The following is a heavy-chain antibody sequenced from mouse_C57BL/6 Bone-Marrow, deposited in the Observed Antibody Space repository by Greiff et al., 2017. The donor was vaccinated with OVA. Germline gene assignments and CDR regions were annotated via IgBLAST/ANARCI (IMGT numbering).Heavy chain of an antibody. D-gene: IGHD1-1*01. CDR2: ISYDGSN. V-gene: IGHV3-6*01. CDR1: GYSITSGYY. J-gene: IGHJ1*03. Sequence: EVKVEESGPGLVKPSQSLSLTCSVTGYSITSGYYWNWIRQFPGNKLEWMGYISYDGSNNYNPSLKNRISITRDTSKNQFFLKLNSVTTEDTATYYCARELRLLDFDVWGTGTTVTVSS. CDR3: ARELRLLDFDV.